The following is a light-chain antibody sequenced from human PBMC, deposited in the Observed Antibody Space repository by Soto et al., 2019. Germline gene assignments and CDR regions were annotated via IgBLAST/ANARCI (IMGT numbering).Light chain of an antibody. J-gene: IGKJ1*01. V-gene: IGKV1-5*03. CDR1: QSISSW. Sequence: DIQMTQSPCTLSASVGDRVTITCRASQSISSWLAWYQQKPGKAPKLLIYKASSLESGVPSRFSGSGSGTEFTLTISSLQPDDFATYYCQQYNSYSTWTFGQGTKVDIK. CDR3: QQYNSYSTWT. CDR2: KAS.